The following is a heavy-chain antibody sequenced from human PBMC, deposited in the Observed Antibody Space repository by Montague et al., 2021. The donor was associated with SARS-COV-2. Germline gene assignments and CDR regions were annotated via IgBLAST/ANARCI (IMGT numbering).Heavy chain of an antibody. CDR1: GFSLSTSGMC. V-gene: IGHV2-70*11. Sequence: PALVKPTQTLTLTCTFSGFSLSTSGMCVSWIRQPPGKALEWLARIDWDDDKYYSTSLKTRLTISKDTFKNQVVLTMTNMDPVDTATYYCARIRYDILTGYQTLFDYWGQGTLVTVSS. D-gene: IGHD3-9*01. CDR3: ARIRYDILTGYQTLFDY. CDR2: IDWDDDK. J-gene: IGHJ4*02.